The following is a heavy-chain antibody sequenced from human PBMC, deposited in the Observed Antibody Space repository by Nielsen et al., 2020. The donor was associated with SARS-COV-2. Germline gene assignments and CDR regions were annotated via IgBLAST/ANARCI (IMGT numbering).Heavy chain of an antibody. V-gene: IGHV4-34*01. CDR3: ATGPRDYDFWSGYYNYGMDV. CDR1: GGSFSGYY. J-gene: IGHJ6*02. Sequence: GSLRLSCAVYGGSFSGYYWSWIRQPPGKGLEWIGEINHSGSTNYNPSLKSRVTISVDTSKNQFSLKLSSVTAADTAVYYCATGPRDYDFWSGYYNYGMDVWGQGTTVTVSS. CDR2: INHSGST. D-gene: IGHD3-3*01.